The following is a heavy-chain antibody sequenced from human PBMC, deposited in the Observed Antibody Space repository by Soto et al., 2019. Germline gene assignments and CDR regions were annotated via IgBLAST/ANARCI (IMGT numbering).Heavy chain of an antibody. CDR2: IIPIVDTP. V-gene: IGHV1-69*13. J-gene: IGHJ5*02. CDR1: GGTFNSYD. CDR3: ARLSRPNYYDTSGFFKDNWFDP. D-gene: IGHD3-22*01. Sequence: SVKVSCKASGGTFNSYDINWVRQAPGQGIEWMGGIIPIVDTPKYAQKFQGRVTITADESTNTVYMELSSLRSEDTAMYYCARLSRPNYYDTSGFFKDNWFDPWGQGTLVTVSS.